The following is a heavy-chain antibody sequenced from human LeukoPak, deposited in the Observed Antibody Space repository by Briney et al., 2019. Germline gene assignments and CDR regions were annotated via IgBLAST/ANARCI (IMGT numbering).Heavy chain of an antibody. J-gene: IGHJ6*03. CDR1: GFTFSNLG. CDR3: AKDLWFPYYYYMDV. D-gene: IGHD3-10*01. Sequence: GGSLRLSCAASGFTFSNLGMHWVRQASGKGLEWVAFIPDDGSNKYYANSVKGRLTISRDNSKNTLYLQMNSLRPEDTGLYYCAKDLWFPYYYYMDVWGKGTTVTVSS. CDR2: IPDDGSNK. V-gene: IGHV3-30*02.